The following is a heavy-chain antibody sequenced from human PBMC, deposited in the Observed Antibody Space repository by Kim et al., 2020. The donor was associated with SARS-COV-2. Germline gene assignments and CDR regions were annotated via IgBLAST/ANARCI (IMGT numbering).Heavy chain of an antibody. V-gene: IGHV4-34*01. J-gene: IGHJ4*01. Sequence: SETLSLTCAVYSGSFRANYWNWIRQSPGMGLEWIGEINASGSANYNPSLKSRLTLSVDTSKNQFSLKLTSVTAADTAIYYFARRPSGIDWWGHGNRVTVS. CDR1: SGSFRANY. CDR2: INASGSA. D-gene: IGHD3-10*01. CDR3: ARRPSGIDW.